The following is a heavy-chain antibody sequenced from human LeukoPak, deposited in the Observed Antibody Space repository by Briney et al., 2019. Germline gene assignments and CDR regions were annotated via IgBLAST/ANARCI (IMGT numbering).Heavy chain of an antibody. CDR1: GFTFSSYG. Sequence: GSLRPSCAASGFTFSSYGMHWVRQAPGKGLEWVAVIWYDGSNKYYADSVKGRFTISRDNSKNMVYLQMNSLTVEDTATYYCAKRTMSAFDSWGQGTLLIVSS. J-gene: IGHJ4*02. CDR2: IWYDGSNK. V-gene: IGHV3-33*06. CDR3: AKRTMSAFDS.